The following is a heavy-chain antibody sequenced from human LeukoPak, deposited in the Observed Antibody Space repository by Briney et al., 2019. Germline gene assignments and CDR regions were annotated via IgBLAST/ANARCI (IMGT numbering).Heavy chain of an antibody. Sequence: GGTLRLSCAASGFTFSSYGMSWVRQAPGKGLVWVSRINSDGSSTSYADSVKGRFTISRDNAKNTLYLQMNSLRAEDTAVYYCAAYYYDSSGYFERDYWGQGTLVTVSS. CDR1: GFTFSSYG. V-gene: IGHV3-74*01. D-gene: IGHD3-22*01. CDR2: INSDGSST. J-gene: IGHJ4*02. CDR3: AAYYYDSSGYFERDY.